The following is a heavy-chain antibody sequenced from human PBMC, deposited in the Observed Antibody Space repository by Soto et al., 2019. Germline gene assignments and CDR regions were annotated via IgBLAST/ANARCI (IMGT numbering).Heavy chain of an antibody. CDR3: ARQGAAVPTVPLIWFDP. CDR2: IYPDNSNT. D-gene: IGHD6-13*01. V-gene: IGHV5-51*01. J-gene: IGHJ5*02. Sequence: GESLKNSCKGSGYFFSGYWIAWGRPVPGERLEWMGIIYPDNSNTKYSRSFQGQVTISADKSSSTAYLQWSSLKASDTAIYYCARQGAAVPTVPLIWFDPWGQGTLVTVSS. CDR1: GYFFSGYW.